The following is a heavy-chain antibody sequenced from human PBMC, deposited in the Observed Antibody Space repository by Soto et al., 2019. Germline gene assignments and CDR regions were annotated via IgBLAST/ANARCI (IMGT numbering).Heavy chain of an antibody. CDR2: IKSKAYGGTT. Sequence: PGGSLRLSCTASGFTFGDFAMSWFRQAPGKGLEWVGFIKSKAYGGTTEYAASVKGRFTISRDDSKSIAYLQMNSLKTEDTALYCCTRNSRSLLVGIGDSWGPGTLVTVS. J-gene: IGHJ4*02. CDR3: TRNSRSLLVGIGDS. V-gene: IGHV3-49*03. CDR1: GFTFGDFA. D-gene: IGHD2-21*01.